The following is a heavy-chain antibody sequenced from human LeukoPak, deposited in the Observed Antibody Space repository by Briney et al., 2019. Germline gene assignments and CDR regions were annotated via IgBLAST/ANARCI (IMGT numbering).Heavy chain of an antibody. J-gene: IGHJ4*02. V-gene: IGHV3-48*03. Sequence: GGSLRLSCAASGFSLSNYEMNWVRQAPGKGLERVSFISSSGSLIYYADSEKGRFTISRDSAKNSLYLQMDSLRVEDTAVYYCAKVSGSGWHFDHWGQGTLVTVSS. D-gene: IGHD6-19*01. CDR3: AKVSGSGWHFDH. CDR2: ISSSGSLI. CDR1: GFSLSNYE.